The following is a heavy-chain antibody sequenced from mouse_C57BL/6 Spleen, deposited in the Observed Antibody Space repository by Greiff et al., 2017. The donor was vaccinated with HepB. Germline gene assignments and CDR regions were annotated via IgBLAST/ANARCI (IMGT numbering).Heavy chain of an antibody. Sequence: EVQRVESGGGLVQPGGSLSLSCAASGFTFTDYYMSWVRQPPGKALEWLGFIRNKANGYTTEYSASVKGRFTISRDNSQSILYLLMTALRVEAIAPYYSASSDYGRRPFDYWGQCTTLTVSS. D-gene: IGHD1-1*01. V-gene: IGHV7-3*01. CDR2: IRNKANGYTT. CDR3: ASSDYGRRPFDY. J-gene: IGHJ2*01. CDR1: GFTFTDYY.